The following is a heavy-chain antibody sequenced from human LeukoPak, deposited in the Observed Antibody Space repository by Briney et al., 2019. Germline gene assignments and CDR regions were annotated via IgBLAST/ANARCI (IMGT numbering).Heavy chain of an antibody. Sequence: GGSLRLPCAASGFTFSSYGMHWVRQAPGKGLEGVAFIRYDGSNKYYADSVKGRFTISRDNSKNTLYLQMNSLRAEDTAVYYCAKDGGYCSSTSCYPNSEYFDYWGQGTLVTVSS. CDR2: IRYDGSNK. J-gene: IGHJ4*02. V-gene: IGHV3-30*02. CDR3: AKDGGYCSSTSCYPNSEYFDY. CDR1: GFTFSSYG. D-gene: IGHD2-2*03.